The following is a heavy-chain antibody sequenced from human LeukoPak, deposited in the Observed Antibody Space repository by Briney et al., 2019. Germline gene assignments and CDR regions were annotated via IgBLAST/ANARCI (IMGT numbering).Heavy chain of an antibody. J-gene: IGHJ4*02. D-gene: IGHD3-22*01. CDR1: GGSFSGYY. CDR3: ARRYRYYYDSSGRYYFDY. CDR2: INHSGST. Sequence: SETLSLTCAVYGGSFSGYYWSWIRQPPGKGLEWIGEINHSGSTNYNPSLKSRVTISVDTSKNQFSLKLSAVTAADMSVYYCARRYRYYYDSSGRYYFDYWGQGTLVTVSS. V-gene: IGHV4-34*01.